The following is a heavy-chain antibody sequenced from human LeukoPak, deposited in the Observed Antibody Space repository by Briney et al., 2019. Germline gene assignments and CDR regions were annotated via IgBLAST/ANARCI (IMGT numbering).Heavy chain of an antibody. V-gene: IGHV3-23*01. J-gene: IGHJ4*02. CDR1: GFTFSSYA. D-gene: IGHD6-19*01. CDR2: VSDSGGNT. CDR3: AKVGLIPYSSGWYYFDS. Sequence: PGGSLRLSCVVSGFTFSSYAMSWVRQAPGKGLEWVSGVSDSGGNTYYADSVKGRLTISRDNSKNTMFLQMNSLRAEDTAIYYCAKVGLIPYSSGWYYFDSWGQGTLVTVSS.